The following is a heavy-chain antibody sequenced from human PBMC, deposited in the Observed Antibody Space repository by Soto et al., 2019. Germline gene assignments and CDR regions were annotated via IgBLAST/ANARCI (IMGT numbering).Heavy chain of an antibody. CDR3: ARYCTGGNCYLLFDY. D-gene: IGHD2-15*01. Sequence: GGSPRLACAASVFTLSSYWMSCLRQARGKGLEWVANIKQDGSEKYYVDSVKGRFTISRDNAENSLCLQMNSLRAEDTAVYYCARYCTGGNCYLLFDYWGQGALVTVSS. CDR2: IKQDGSEK. CDR1: VFTLSSYW. V-gene: IGHV3-7*01. J-gene: IGHJ4*02.